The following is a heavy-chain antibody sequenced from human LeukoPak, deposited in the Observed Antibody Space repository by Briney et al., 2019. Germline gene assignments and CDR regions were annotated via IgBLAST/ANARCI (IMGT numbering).Heavy chain of an antibody. CDR1: GFTFSSYA. CDR2: IRFDGSNK. J-gene: IGHJ4*02. V-gene: IGHV3-30*02. CDR3: AKIPLAVPGRGFDY. Sequence: PGGSLRLSCAASGFTFSSYAMHWVRQAPGKGLEWVAFIRFDGSNKFYADSVKGRFTISRDNSKNTLYLQMNSLRPDDTAVYYCAKIPLAVPGRGFDYWGQETLVIVSS. D-gene: IGHD6-19*01.